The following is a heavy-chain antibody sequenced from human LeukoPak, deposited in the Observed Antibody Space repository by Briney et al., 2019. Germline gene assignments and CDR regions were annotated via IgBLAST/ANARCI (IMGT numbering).Heavy chain of an antibody. V-gene: IGHV1-69*05. Sequence: SVKVSRKASGGTFSSYAISWVRQAPGQGLEWMGGIIPIFGTANYAQKFQGRVTITTDESTSTAYMELSSLRSEDTAVYYCARTQDIVVVVAATNGFDIWGQGTMVTVPS. CDR3: ARTQDIVVVVAATNGFDI. D-gene: IGHD2-15*01. J-gene: IGHJ3*02. CDR2: IIPIFGTA. CDR1: GGTFSSYA.